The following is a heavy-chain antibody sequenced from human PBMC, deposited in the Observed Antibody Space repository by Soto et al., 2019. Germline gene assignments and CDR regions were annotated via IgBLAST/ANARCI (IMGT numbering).Heavy chain of an antibody. Sequence: GGSLRLSCAASGFTFSSYAMNWVRQAPGKGLEWVSTISGSGGSPYSADSVKGRFTISRDNSKNTLYLQMNSLRAEDTAIYYWAKEGTSGWYYFYYWGKGTLVTVSS. V-gene: IGHV3-23*01. CDR2: ISGSGGSP. CDR3: AKEGTSGWYYFYY. D-gene: IGHD6-19*01. J-gene: IGHJ4*02. CDR1: GFTFSSYA.